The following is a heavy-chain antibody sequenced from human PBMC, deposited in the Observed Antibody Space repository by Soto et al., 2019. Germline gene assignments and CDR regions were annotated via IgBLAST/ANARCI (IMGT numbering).Heavy chain of an antibody. Sequence: QVQLQESGPGLVKPSQTLSLTCTVSGGSINSGGYCWSWIRQHPGKGLDWIGCISYGGSTSYNPSLQMRVTISVGTSKNLFSLRLTSVTAADRAVYYCSRGILVWGQGALITVSS. V-gene: IGHV4-31*03. CDR1: GGSINSGGYC. CDR2: ISYGGST. CDR3: SRGILV. D-gene: IGHD5-18*01. J-gene: IGHJ4*02.